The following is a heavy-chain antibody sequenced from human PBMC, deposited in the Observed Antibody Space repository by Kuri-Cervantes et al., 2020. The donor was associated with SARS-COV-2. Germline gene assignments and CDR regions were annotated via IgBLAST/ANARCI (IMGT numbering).Heavy chain of an antibody. CDR3: ARDAVKAPGNAFDI. V-gene: IGHV1-18*01. CDR1: GYTFTSYG. D-gene: IGHD2/OR15-2a*01. J-gene: IGHJ3*02. CDR2: ISAYNGNT. Sequence: ASVKVSCKASGYTFTSYGISWVRQAPGQGLDWMGWISAYNGNTNYAQKLQGRVTMTTDTSTSTAYMELRSLRCDDTAVYYCARDAVKAPGNAFDIWGQGTMVTVSS.